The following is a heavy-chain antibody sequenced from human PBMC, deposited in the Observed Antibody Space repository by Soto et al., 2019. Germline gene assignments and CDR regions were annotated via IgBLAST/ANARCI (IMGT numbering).Heavy chain of an antibody. Sequence: EFHLVESGGGLVQPGGSVRLSCAASGFTFSASSMHWVRQAAGKGLEWLGRIRSKVNNYATVYSEVLKGRSIISRDDSQDTMFLKMNNLRTVDTAMYYCAIEGAGFGYWGQGTLVTVSS. CDR2: IRSKVNNYAT. D-gene: IGHD1-26*01. CDR1: GFTFSASS. CDR3: AIEGAGFGY. V-gene: IGHV3-73*01. J-gene: IGHJ4*02.